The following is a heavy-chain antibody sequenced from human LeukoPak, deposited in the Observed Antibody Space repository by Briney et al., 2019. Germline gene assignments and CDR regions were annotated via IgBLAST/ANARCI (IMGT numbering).Heavy chain of an antibody. CDR1: GFTFSSYE. Sequence: GGSLRLSCAASGFTFSSYEMNWVRQAPRKGLEWVSAISGSGGSTYYADSVKGRFTISRDNSKNTLYLQMNSLRAEDTAVYYCAKILNYYFDYWGQGTLVTVSS. J-gene: IGHJ4*02. CDR3: AKILNYYFDY. CDR2: ISGSGGST. V-gene: IGHV3-23*01.